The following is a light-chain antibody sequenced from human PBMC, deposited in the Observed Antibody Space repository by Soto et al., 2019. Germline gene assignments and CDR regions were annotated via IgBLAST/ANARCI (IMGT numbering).Light chain of an antibody. CDR3: QQSYSAPLT. Sequence: IQITQAPSTLSASVGARVTISCRASQNIFTYLNRYQHNPGKAPNLLTSAASNLQSGVPSRFSGSGSGTDFTLTISSLQREDFATYHCQQSYSAPLTFGQGTKV. CDR2: AAS. J-gene: IGKJ1*01. CDR1: QNIFTY. V-gene: IGKV1-39*01.